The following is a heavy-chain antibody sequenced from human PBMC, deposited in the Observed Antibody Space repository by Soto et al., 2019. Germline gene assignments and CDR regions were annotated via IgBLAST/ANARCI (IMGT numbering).Heavy chain of an antibody. CDR1: GFIFPNAW. CDR2: IKSQTDGGAT. J-gene: IGHJ4*02. V-gene: IGHV3-15*01. CDR3: VTDPIKLWPYDY. Sequence: GGSLRLSCEASGFIFPNAWMSWVRQGPGKGLEWVARIKSQTDGGATDYAAAVKGRFTISRDDSKNTVYLQMDSLKSDDTAVYYCVTDPIKLWPYDYWGQGTLVTGSS. D-gene: IGHD2-21*01.